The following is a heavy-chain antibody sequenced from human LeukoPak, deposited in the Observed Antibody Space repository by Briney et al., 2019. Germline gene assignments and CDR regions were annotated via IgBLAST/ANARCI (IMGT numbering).Heavy chain of an antibody. Sequence: PSETLSLTCTVSGGSISSYYWSWIRQPPGKGLEWIGYIYYSGSTNYNPSLKSRVTISVDTSKNQFSLKLSSLTAADTAVYYCPSHRGTGDPRRSWYFHLWGRGTLVPVSS. V-gene: IGHV4-59*01. CDR1: GGSISSYY. CDR3: PSHRGTGDPRRSWYFHL. J-gene: IGHJ2*01. D-gene: IGHD2-21*02. CDR2: IYYSGST.